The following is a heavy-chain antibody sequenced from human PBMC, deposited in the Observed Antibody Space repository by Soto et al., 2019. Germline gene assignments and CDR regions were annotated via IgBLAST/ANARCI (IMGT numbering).Heavy chain of an antibody. CDR2: IIPIFGTT. D-gene: IGHD3-22*01. V-gene: IGHV1-69*13. J-gene: IGHJ4*02. CDR3: ARIVSYYDSSGWGVFDY. CDR1: GGTFSSYA. Sequence: SVKVSCKASGGTFSSYAISWVRQAPGQGLEWMGGIIPIFGTTNYAQKFQGRLTITADESTSTAYMELSSLRSEDTAVYYCARIVSYYDSSGWGVFDYWGQGTLVTVYS.